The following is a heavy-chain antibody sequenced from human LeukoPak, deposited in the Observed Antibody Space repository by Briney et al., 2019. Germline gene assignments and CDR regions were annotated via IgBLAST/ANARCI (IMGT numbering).Heavy chain of an antibody. CDR3: ARDSDAPTVDYLIEGNYYYYYMDV. CDR2: FSPSGGGT. J-gene: IGHJ6*03. D-gene: IGHD3-16*01. V-gene: IGHV3-23*01. Sequence: GGSLRLSCAASGFTFSNYAMSWVRQAPGKGLEWVSAFSPSGGGTYYADSVKGRFTISRDNSKNTLYLQMNSLRAEDTAVYYCARDSDAPTVDYLIEGNYYYYYMDVWGKGTTVTISS. CDR1: GFTFSNYA.